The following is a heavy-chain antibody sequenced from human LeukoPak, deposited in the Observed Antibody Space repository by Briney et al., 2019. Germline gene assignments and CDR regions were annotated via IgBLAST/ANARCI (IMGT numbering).Heavy chain of an antibody. J-gene: IGHJ4*02. CDR2: ISSSSSYI. CDR3: ARDRNMATRLWTPTDY. D-gene: IGHD6-6*01. V-gene: IGHV3-21*01. Sequence: GGSLRLSCAASGFTLSTYSMNWVRQAPGQGLEWVSSISSSSSYIYYADSVEGRFTISRDNARNSLYLQMNSLRAEDTAVYYCARDRNMATRLWTPTDYWGQGTLVTVSS. CDR1: GFTLSTYS.